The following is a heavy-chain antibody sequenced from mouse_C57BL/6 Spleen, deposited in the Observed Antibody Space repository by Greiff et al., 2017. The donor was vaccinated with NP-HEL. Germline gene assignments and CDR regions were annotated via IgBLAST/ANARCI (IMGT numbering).Heavy chain of an antibody. CDR1: GYSITSGYY. D-gene: IGHD1-1*01. CDR3: ARKGDFYYGSSYVAY. J-gene: IGHJ3*01. V-gene: IGHV3-6*01. Sequence: DVQLQESGPGLVKPSQSLSLTCSVTGYSITSGYYWNWIRQFPGNKLEWMGYISYDGSNNYNPSLKNRISITRDTSKNQFFLKLNSVTTEDTATYYCARKGDFYYGSSYVAYWGQGTLVTVSA. CDR2: ISYDGSN.